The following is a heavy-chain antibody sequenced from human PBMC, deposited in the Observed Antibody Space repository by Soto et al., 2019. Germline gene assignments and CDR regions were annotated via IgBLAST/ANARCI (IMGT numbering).Heavy chain of an antibody. J-gene: IGHJ4*02. Sequence: GASVKVSCKASGGTFSSYAISWVRQAPGQGLEWMGGIIPIFGTANYAQKFQGRVTITADESTSTAYMELSSLRSEDTAVYYCASHRSPRGPGRTKYYFDYWGQGTLVTVSS. CDR2: IIPIFGTA. CDR3: ASHRSPRGPGRTKYYFDY. D-gene: IGHD1-26*01. V-gene: IGHV1-69*13. CDR1: GGTFSSYA.